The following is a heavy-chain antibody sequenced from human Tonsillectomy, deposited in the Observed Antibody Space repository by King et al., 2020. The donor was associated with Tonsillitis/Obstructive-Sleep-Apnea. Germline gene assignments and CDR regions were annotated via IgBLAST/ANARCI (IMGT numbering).Heavy chain of an antibody. CDR1: GGSISRYY. Sequence: QLQLQESGPGLVKPSETLSLTCTVSGGSISRYYWTWIRQPPGKGLEWIGYIHYSGFTNYNPSLKSRVTISVDTSNNQFSLKMRSVTAADTAVYYCATGISGTTQVYQYYYMDVWGKGTTVTVSS. CDR3: ATGISGTTQVYQYYYMDV. CDR2: IHYSGFT. J-gene: IGHJ6*03. D-gene: IGHD1-20*01. V-gene: IGHV4-59*08.